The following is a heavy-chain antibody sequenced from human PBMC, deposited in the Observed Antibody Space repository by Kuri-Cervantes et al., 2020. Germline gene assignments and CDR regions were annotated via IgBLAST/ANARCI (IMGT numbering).Heavy chain of an antibody. Sequence: GESLKISCKGSGYSFTSYWIGWVRQMPGKGLEWMGIIYPGDSDTRYSPSFQGQVSISADKSISTAYLQWISLKATDTAMYYCARHMVAGVSGAFDIWGRGTMVTVSS. D-gene: IGHD3-10*01. CDR1: GYSFTSYW. CDR2: IYPGDSDT. CDR3: ARHMVAGVSGAFDI. J-gene: IGHJ3*02. V-gene: IGHV5-51*01.